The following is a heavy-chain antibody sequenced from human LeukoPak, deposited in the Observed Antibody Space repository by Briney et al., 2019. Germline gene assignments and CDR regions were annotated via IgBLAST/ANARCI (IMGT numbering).Heavy chain of an antibody. V-gene: IGHV3-74*01. Sequence: GRSLRLSCAASGFSFSNYWMHWVRQAPGKGLVWVSRINSDESSTSYADSVKGRFTISRDNAKNSLYLQLNSLRAEDTAVYYCARVGTYDTPDSHYRYMDVWGKGTTVTVSS. J-gene: IGHJ6*03. CDR3: ARVGTYDTPDSHYRYMDV. D-gene: IGHD3-16*01. CDR1: GFSFSNYW. CDR2: INSDESST.